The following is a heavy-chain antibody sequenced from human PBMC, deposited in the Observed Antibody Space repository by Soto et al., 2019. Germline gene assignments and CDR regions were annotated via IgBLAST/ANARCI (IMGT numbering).Heavy chain of an antibody. Sequence: TGGSLRLSCAASGFSFSTYAMHWVRQTPGKGLEWVAVISYDGDHKYYTDSVKGRFTISRDNSKNTLYLLMNSLRAEDTALYYGMDVWGQGTTVTVSS. CDR3: MDV. CDR2: ISYDGDHK. J-gene: IGHJ6*02. V-gene: IGHV3-30-3*01. CDR1: GFSFSTYA.